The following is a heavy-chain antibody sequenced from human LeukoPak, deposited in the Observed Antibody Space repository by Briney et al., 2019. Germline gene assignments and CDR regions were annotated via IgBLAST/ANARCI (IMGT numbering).Heavy chain of an antibody. CDR1: GFTFSSYA. V-gene: IGHV3-23*01. CDR3: ARGLGLLVGATDY. Sequence: GGSLRLSCAASGFTFSSYAMSWVRQAPGKGLEWVSAISGSGGGTYYADSVKGRFTISRDNSKNTLYLQMNSLRAEDTAVYYCARGLGLLVGATDYWGQGTLVTVSS. D-gene: IGHD1-26*01. J-gene: IGHJ4*02. CDR2: ISGSGGGT.